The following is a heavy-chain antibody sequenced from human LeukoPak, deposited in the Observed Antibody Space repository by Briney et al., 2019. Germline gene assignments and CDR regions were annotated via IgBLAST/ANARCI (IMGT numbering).Heavy chain of an antibody. CDR1: GFTFSSYG. CDR3: AKDYSSNGDIAH. Sequence: GGSLRLSCAASGFTFSSYGMHWVRQAPGKGLEWVAVISYDGSNKYYADSVKGRFTISRDNSKNTLYLQMNSLTAEDTAVYYCAKDYSSNGDIAHWGQGTLVTVSS. J-gene: IGHJ4*02. CDR2: ISYDGSNK. V-gene: IGHV3-30*18. D-gene: IGHD4-11*01.